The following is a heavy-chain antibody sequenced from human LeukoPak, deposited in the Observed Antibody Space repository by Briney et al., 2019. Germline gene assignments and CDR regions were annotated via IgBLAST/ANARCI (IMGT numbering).Heavy chain of an antibody. Sequence: GGSLRLSCAASGFTFDDYGMSWVRQAPGKRQEWVSTISASGGSTHYADSVKGRFTISRDNSKSTLSLQMNSLRVEDTAVYYCAKDRGHSRVYYYYAMDVWGKGTTVTVSS. J-gene: IGHJ6*04. V-gene: IGHV3-23*01. CDR2: ISASGGST. CDR3: AKDRGHSRVYYYYAMDV. D-gene: IGHD3-10*01. CDR1: GFTFDDYG.